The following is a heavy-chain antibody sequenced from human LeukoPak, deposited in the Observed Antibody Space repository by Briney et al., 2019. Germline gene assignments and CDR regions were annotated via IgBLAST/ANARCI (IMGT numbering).Heavy chain of an antibody. D-gene: IGHD6-19*01. Sequence: GGSLRLSCAASGFTFSSYAMNWVRQAPGKGLEWVSSISSTSAYIYYADSVKGRFAISRDNAKNSLYLQMNSLRAEDTAVYYCARGGGWDAYYYYGMDVWGQGTTVTVSS. V-gene: IGHV3-21*01. CDR2: ISSTSAYI. CDR3: ARGGGWDAYYYYGMDV. CDR1: GFTFSSYA. J-gene: IGHJ6*02.